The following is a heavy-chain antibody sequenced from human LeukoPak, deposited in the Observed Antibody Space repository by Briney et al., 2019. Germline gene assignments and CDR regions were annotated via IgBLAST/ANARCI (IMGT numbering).Heavy chain of an antibody. CDR2: TNHSGST. CDR3: ARGKPRPYCSSTSCSLGDY. J-gene: IGHJ4*02. D-gene: IGHD2-2*01. V-gene: IGHV4-34*01. Sequence: SETLSLTCAVYGGSFSGYYWSWIRQSPGKGLEWIGETNHSGSTNYNPSLKSRVTISVDTSKNQFSLKLSSVTAADTAVYYCARGKPRPYCSSTSCSLGDYWGQGTLVTVSS. CDR1: GGSFSGYY.